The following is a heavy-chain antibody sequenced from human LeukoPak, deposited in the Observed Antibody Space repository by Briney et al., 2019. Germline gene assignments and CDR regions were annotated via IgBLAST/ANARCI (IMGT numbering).Heavy chain of an antibody. CDR2: INHSGST. CDR1: GGSFSGYY. V-gene: IGHV4-34*01. D-gene: IGHD3-10*01. CDR3: ARRDRYYYDSGTARGFDY. Sequence: SETLSLTCAVYGGSFSGYYWSWIRQPPGKGLEWIGEINHSGSTNYNPSLKSRVTISVDTSKNQFSLKLSSVTAADTAVYYCARRDRYYYDSGTARGFDYWGQGTLVTVSS. J-gene: IGHJ4*02.